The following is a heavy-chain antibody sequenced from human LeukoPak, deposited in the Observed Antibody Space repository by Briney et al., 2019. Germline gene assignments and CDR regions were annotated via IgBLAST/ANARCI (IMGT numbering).Heavy chain of an antibody. CDR2: IYHSGST. CDR1: GYSISSGYY. CDR3: ARPKAMIVVSAFDI. V-gene: IGHV4-38-2*01. D-gene: IGHD3-22*01. J-gene: IGHJ3*02. Sequence: RPSETLSLTCAVSGYSISSGYYWGWIRQPPGKGLEWFGSIYHSGSTYYNPSLKSRVTISVDTSKNQFSLKLSSVTAADTAVYYCARPKAMIVVSAFDIWGQGTMVTVSS.